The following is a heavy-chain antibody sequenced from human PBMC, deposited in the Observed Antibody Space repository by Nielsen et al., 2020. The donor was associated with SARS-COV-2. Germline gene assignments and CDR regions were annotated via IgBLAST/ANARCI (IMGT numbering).Heavy chain of an antibody. CDR2: IYWDDDK. CDR3: AHDRWLDADYGMDV. V-gene: IGHV2-5*02. D-gene: IGHD6-19*01. Sequence: SGPTLVKPTQTLTLTCTFSGFSLSTRGVGVGWIRQPPGKALEWLALIYWDDDKRYSPSLKSRLTITKDTSKNQVVLTMTNMDPVDTATYYCAHDRWLDADYGMDVWGQGTTVTVSS. CDR1: GFSLSTRGVG. J-gene: IGHJ6*02.